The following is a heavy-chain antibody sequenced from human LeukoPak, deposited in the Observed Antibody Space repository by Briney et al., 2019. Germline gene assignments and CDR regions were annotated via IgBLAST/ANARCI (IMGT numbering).Heavy chain of an antibody. D-gene: IGHD4-17*01. V-gene: IGHV3-23*01. J-gene: IGHJ4*02. CDR2: ISGSDGST. CDR1: GFSFTYYA. CDR3: AKAGDFSYFDY. Sequence: GGSLRLSCAASGFSFTYYAMNWVRQAPGKGLEWVSAISGSDGSTYYADSVKGRFTISRDNSKNTLYLQMNSLRAEDTAVYYCAKAGDFSYFDYWGQGTLVTVSS.